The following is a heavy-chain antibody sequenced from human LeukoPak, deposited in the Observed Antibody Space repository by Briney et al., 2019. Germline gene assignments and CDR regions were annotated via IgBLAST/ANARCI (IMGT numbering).Heavy chain of an antibody. D-gene: IGHD5-24*01. V-gene: IGHV4-4*02. CDR2: IYHSGST. CDR1: GGSISSSNW. J-gene: IGHJ4*02. Sequence: PSETLSLTCAVSGGSISSSNWWSWVRQPPGKGLEWIGEIYHSGSTNYNPSLKSRVTISVDKSKNQFSLKLSSVTAADTAVYYCARVLDGPEWYFDYWGQGTLVTVSS. CDR3: ARVLDGPEWYFDY.